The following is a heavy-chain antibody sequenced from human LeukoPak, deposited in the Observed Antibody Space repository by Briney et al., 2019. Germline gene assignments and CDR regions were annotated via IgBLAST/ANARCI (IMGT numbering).Heavy chain of an antibody. CDR2: IYYSGSN. V-gene: IGHV4-59*01. D-gene: IGHD3-22*01. J-gene: IGHJ4*02. Sequence: SETLSLTCTVSGGSISSYYWSWIRQPPGKGLEWIGYIYYSGSNNYNPSLKSRVTISVDTSKNQFSLKLYSVTAADTAVYYCARGNYYDSSGYYNRYYFDYWGQGTLVTVSS. CDR1: GGSISSYY. CDR3: ARGNYYDSSGYYNRYYFDY.